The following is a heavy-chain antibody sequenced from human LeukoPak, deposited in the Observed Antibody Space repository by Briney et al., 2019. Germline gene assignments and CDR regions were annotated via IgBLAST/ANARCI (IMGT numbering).Heavy chain of an antibody. CDR3: AKGTRTTPGTSFDY. V-gene: IGHV3-23*01. CDR2: ASGSGGSP. Sequence: GGSLRLSCAASGFTFTNCAMSWVRQAPGKGLEWVSSASGSGGSPYYADSVKGRFTISRDNSKNTLYLQMSSLRAEDTAVYFCAKGTRTTPGTSFDYWGQGTLVTVSS. CDR1: GFTFTNCA. J-gene: IGHJ4*02. D-gene: IGHD6-13*01.